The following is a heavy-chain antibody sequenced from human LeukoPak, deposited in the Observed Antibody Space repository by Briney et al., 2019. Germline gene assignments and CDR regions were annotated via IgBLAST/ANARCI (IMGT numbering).Heavy chain of an antibody. CDR2: ISYDGSNK. Sequence: PGGSLRLSCAASGFTFSTYGMHWVRQAPGKGLEWVAVISYDGSNKYYTDSVKGRFTISRDHSKNTLYLQMKSLRAEDTAVYYCARELQIAVAGTLGYWGQGTLVTVSS. D-gene: IGHD6-19*01. J-gene: IGHJ4*02. V-gene: IGHV3-30*03. CDR3: ARELQIAVAGTLGY. CDR1: GFTFSTYG.